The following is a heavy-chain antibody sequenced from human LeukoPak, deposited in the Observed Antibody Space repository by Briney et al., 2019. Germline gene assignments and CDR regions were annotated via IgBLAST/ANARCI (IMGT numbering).Heavy chain of an antibody. CDR1: GGTFSSYA. V-gene: IGHV1-69*05. CDR2: IIPIFGTA. CDR3: ARGGPFPSSSSSREYYLDY. J-gene: IGHJ4*02. Sequence: ASLKVSCKASGGTFSSYAISWVRQAPGQGLEWMGGIIPIFGTANYAQKFQGRVTITTDESTSTAYMELSSLRSEDTAVYYCARGGPFPSSSSSREYYLDYWGQGTLVTVSS. D-gene: IGHD6-6*01.